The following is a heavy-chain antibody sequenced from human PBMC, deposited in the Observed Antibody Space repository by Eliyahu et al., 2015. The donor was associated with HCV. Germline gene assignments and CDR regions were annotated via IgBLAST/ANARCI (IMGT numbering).Heavy chain of an antibody. V-gene: IGHV3-66*01. J-gene: IGHJ4*02. CDR3: ARGKGNDH. CDR1: GFTVSNNY. Sequence: EVQLVESGGGLVQPGGSLTLSCAASGFTVSNNYMCWVRQXPGKGXEWVSLIYSRGGAYYADSVKGRFTISRDSSTNTLYLQMTSLRAEDTAVYHCARGKGNDHWGQGTLVTVSS. CDR2: IYSRGGA.